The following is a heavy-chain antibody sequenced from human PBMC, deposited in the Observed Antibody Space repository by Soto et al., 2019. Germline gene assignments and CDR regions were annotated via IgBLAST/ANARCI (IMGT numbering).Heavy chain of an antibody. D-gene: IGHD6-19*01. CDR2: ISDSGGST. V-gene: IGHV3-23*01. Sequence: GESLRLSCAASGFTFSTYAMNWVRQAPGKDLEWVSLISDSGGSTYYAESVKGRFTVSRDNSKNTLYLQMNSLRAEDTAVYYCTSRKPDSSGYDFDIWGQGTMVTVSS. CDR3: TSRKPDSSGYDFDI. CDR1: GFTFSTYA. J-gene: IGHJ3*02.